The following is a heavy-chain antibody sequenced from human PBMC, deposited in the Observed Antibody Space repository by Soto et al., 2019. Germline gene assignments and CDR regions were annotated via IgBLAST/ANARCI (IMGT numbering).Heavy chain of an antibody. CDR2: MWYDGSEK. CDR3: ARWGPDRGLHY. D-gene: IGHD3-16*01. CDR1: GFNFGSNG. Sequence: GSLSLSCAAPGFNFGSNGMYWVRQAPGKVVEWVAVMWYDGSEKYYADSVKGRLVISRYNSNNMLYLQRNSLRTEHTAVYYCARWGPDRGLHYWGPRXQITVS. J-gene: IGHJ4*02. V-gene: IGHV3-33*01.